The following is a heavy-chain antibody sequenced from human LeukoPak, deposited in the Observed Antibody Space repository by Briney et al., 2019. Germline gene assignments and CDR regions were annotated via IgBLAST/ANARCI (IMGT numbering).Heavy chain of an antibody. CDR2: IYNSVST. CDR3: ARNMSTEGWFDS. V-gene: IGHV4-38-2*01. Sequence: RPSETPCLTCVASDYSITSGDYWAWIRQPPGKGLERIGSIYNSVSTSYNPSLKSRVTMSVDPSKNQFSLNLRSVTAADTAVYYCARNMSTEGWFDSWGRGTLVTVSS. J-gene: IGHJ5*01. D-gene: IGHD5/OR15-5a*01. CDR1: DYSITSGDY.